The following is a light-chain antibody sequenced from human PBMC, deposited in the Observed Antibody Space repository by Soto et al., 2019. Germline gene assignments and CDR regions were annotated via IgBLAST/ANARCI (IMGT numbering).Light chain of an antibody. CDR3: QSYDSSLIGSV. Sequence: QPVLTQPPSVSGAPGQRVTISCTGSSSNIGAVYDVHWYQQLPGTAPKLLIYSNTNRPSGVPDRFSGSKSGTSASLAITGLQAEDEADYYCQSYDSSLIGSVFGGGTKVTVL. CDR2: SNT. V-gene: IGLV1-40*01. J-gene: IGLJ2*01. CDR1: SSNIGAVYD.